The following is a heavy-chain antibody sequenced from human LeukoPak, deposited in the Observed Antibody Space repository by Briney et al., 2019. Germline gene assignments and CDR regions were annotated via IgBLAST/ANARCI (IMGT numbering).Heavy chain of an antibody. V-gene: IGHV1-18*01. Sequence: ASVKASCKASGYTFTSYGISWVRQAPGQGLEWMGWISAYNGNTNYAQKLQGRVTMTTDTSTSTAYMELRSLRSDDTAVYYCASNFYDILTGARYDAFDIWGQGTMVTVPS. J-gene: IGHJ3*02. D-gene: IGHD3-9*01. CDR3: ASNFYDILTGARYDAFDI. CDR2: ISAYNGNT. CDR1: GYTFTSYG.